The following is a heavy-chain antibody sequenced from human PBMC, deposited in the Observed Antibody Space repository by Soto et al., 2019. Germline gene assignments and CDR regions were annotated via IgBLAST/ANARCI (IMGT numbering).Heavy chain of an antibody. CDR3: TTRENFWSGYYTPLYYHYCMDV. CDR2: IRSKANSYAT. D-gene: IGHD3-3*01. V-gene: IGHV3-73*01. J-gene: IGHJ6*02. CDR1: GFTFSGSA. Sequence: PGGSLRLSCAASGFTFSGSAMHWVRQASGKGLEWVGRIRSKANSYATAYAASVKGRFTISRDDSKNTAYLQMNSLKTEDTAVYYCTTRENFWSGYYTPLYYHYCMDVWGPGTTGTVSS.